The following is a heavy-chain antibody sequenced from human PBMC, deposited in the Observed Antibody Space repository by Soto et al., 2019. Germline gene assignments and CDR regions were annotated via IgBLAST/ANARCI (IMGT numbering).Heavy chain of an antibody. CDR1: GGSFSGYY. D-gene: IGHD6-6*01. Sequence: SETLSLTCAVYGGSFSGYYWSWIRQPPGKGLEWIGEINHSGSTNYNPSLKSRVTISVDTSKNQFSLKLSSVTAADTAVYYCARGERGSSFYYYYYGMDVWGQGTTVTVS. CDR2: INHSGST. CDR3: ARGERGSSFYYYYYGMDV. V-gene: IGHV4-34*01. J-gene: IGHJ6*02.